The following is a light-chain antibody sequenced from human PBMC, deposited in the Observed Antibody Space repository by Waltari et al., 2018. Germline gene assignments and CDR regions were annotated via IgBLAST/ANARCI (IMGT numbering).Light chain of an antibody. CDR3: QVWDSSRDHGV. V-gene: IGLV3-21*04. J-gene: IGLJ1*01. CDR1: NIGRKT. CDR2: YGS. Sequence: SYVLTQPPSVSVAPGETARITWGGNNIGRKTMHLDHKQPGPTPVVVISYGSDRPSGIPERFSGSNSGNTATLTISRVEAGDEADYYCQVWDSSRDHGVFGTGTKVTVL.